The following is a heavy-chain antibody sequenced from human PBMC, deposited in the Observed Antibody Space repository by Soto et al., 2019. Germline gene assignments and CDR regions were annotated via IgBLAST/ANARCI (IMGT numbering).Heavy chain of an antibody. CDR2: IKSKTDGGTT. D-gene: IGHD5-12*01. J-gene: IGHJ6*03. V-gene: IGHV3-15*01. Sequence: GGSLRLSCAASGFTFSNAWMSWVRQAPGKGLEWVGRIKSKTDGGTTDYAAPVKGRFTISRDDSKNTLYLQMNSLKTEDTAVYYCTTDSSGPWYYYYYMDVWGKGTTVTVSS. CDR1: GFTFSNAW. CDR3: TTDSSGPWYYYYYMDV.